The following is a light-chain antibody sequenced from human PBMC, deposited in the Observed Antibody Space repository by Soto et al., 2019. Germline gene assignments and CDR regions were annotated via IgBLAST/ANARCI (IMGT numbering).Light chain of an antibody. CDR2: GTS. CDR1: RTVGRSY. Sequence: ETVLTQSPDIMYLSPGERATLSCRASRTVGRSYLAWYQQKPGQAPRLLIFGTSTRATAIPDRFSGGGSGTDFTLTISSLDPEDYATYYCQQSFVPPRTFGQGTKVEIK. CDR3: QQSFVPPRT. V-gene: IGKV3-20*01. J-gene: IGKJ1*01.